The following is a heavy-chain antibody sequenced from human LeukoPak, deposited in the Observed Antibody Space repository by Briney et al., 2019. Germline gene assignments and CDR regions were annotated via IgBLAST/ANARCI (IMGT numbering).Heavy chain of an antibody. CDR2: ISGRSIYI. CDR3: AREQLYSNYYFDS. V-gene: IGHV3-21*06. Sequence: GRSLRLSCAASGFTFSSYSMNWVRQAPGKGLEWVSSISGRSIYIHYADSVKGRFTISRDNAKNSVYLQLNSLRVEDTAVYYCAREQLYSNYYFDSWGQGALVTVSS. CDR1: GFTFSSYS. J-gene: IGHJ4*02. D-gene: IGHD4-11*01.